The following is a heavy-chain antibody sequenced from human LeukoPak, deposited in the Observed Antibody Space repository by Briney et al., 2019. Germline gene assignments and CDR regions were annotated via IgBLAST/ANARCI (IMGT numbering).Heavy chain of an antibody. CDR3: AKDDAWLRFGE. J-gene: IGHJ4*02. CDR1: GFTFSNHG. CDR2: ISPSGDIT. Sequence: SGGTLRLSCAASGFTFSNHGMNWVRQAPGKGLEWVSGISPSGDITYYADSVKGRLTISRDNSKNTVYLQVISLTAEDTAVYYCAKDDAWLRFGEWSQGTLVTVSS. D-gene: IGHD3-10*01. V-gene: IGHV3-23*01.